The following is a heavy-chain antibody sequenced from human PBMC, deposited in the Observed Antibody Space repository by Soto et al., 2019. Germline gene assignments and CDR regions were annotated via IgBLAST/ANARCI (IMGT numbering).Heavy chain of an antibody. J-gene: IGHJ4*02. CDR3: AKLVSAAGTNY. CDR2: ISDNGAGT. V-gene: IGHV3-23*01. CDR1: GFTFSTSG. Sequence: CGSLRLSCAASGFTFSTSGVSWVRQAPGKGLEWVSSISDNGAGTYYADSVKGRFTISRDNSKNTLFLQMNSLRAEDTAVYYCAKLVSAAGTNYWGQGTLVTVSS. D-gene: IGHD6-13*01.